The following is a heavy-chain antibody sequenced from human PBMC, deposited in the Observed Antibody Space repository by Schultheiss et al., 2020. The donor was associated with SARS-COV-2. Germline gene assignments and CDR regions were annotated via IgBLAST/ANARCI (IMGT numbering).Heavy chain of an antibody. CDR2: ISSSGST. CDR3: AKVMVRGVMAFYFDY. CDR1: GFTFSSYA. V-gene: IGHV3-23*01. D-gene: IGHD3-10*01. J-gene: IGHJ4*02. Sequence: GESLKISCAASGFTFSSYAMNWVRQAPGKGLEWVSYISSSGSTYYADSVKGRFTISRDNSKNTLYLQMNSLRAEDTAVYYCAKVMVRGVMAFYFDYWGQGTLVTVSS.